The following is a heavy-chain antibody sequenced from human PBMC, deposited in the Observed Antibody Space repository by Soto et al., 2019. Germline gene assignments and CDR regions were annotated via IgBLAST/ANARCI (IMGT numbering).Heavy chain of an antibody. CDR2: LHYSGST. D-gene: IGHD6-6*01. CDR1: GVSISSYD. V-gene: IGHV4-59*01. Sequence: SDPLSLTSNVSGVSISSYDATWIRQPPGKGLEWIGFLHYSGSTIYNPSLTSRVTMSLDTSKNQFSLRLSSETAADTAVYYCATGGTIAARRGNWFDPWGQGTLVTVSS. J-gene: IGHJ5*02. CDR3: ATGGTIAARRGNWFDP.